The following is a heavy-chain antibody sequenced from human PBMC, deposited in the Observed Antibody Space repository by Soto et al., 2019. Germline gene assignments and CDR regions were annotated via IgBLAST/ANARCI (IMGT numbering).Heavy chain of an antibody. V-gene: IGHV3-23*01. Sequence: GGSLRLACAASGFTFSSYAMSWVRQVSGKGLEWVSAIRGRDGSTYYADTKKGRFTTSRDNSKNSQYMQMNSLRAEDTAVYYCANHPDSSSSRCHPDWYDPWGQGTLVTVSS. CDR1: GFTFSSYA. CDR2: IRGRDGST. J-gene: IGHJ5*02. CDR3: ANHPDSSSSRCHPDWYDP. D-gene: IGHD2-2*01.